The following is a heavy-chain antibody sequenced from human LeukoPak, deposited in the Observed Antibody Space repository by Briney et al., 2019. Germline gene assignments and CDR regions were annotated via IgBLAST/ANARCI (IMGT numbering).Heavy chain of an antibody. CDR2: ISGSGGST. D-gene: IGHD3-3*01. CDR1: GFTFSSYA. J-gene: IGHJ4*02. CDR3: AKDRPRVTIFGVVATGLFDY. Sequence: GALRLSCAASGFTFSSYAMSWVRQAPGKGLEWVSAISGSGGSTYYADSVKGRFTISRDNFKNTLYLQMNSLRAEDTAVYYCAKDRPRVTIFGVVATGLFDYWGQGTLVTVSS. V-gene: IGHV3-23*01.